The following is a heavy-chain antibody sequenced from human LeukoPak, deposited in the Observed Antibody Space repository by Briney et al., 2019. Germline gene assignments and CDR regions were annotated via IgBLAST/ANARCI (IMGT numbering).Heavy chain of an antibody. CDR3: ASVLRYFDWLEGMDV. V-gene: IGHV4-34*01. Sequence: PSETLSLTCAVYGGSFSGYYWSWIRQPPGKGLEWIGEINHSGGTNYNPSLKSRVTISVDTSKNQFSLKLSSVTAADTAVYYCASVLRYFDWLEGMDVWGQGTTVTVSS. J-gene: IGHJ6*02. D-gene: IGHD3-9*01. CDR2: INHSGGT. CDR1: GGSFSGYY.